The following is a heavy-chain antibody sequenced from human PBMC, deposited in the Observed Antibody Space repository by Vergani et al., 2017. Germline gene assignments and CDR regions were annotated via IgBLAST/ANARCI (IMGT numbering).Heavy chain of an antibody. CDR1: GYTFTSYY. D-gene: IGHD3-22*01. V-gene: IGHV1-46*01. CDR2: INPSGGST. J-gene: IGHJ6*02. Sequence: QVQLVQSGAEVKKPGASVKVSCKASGYTFTSYYMHWVRQAPGQGLEWMGIINPSGGSTSYAQKFQGRVTMTRDTSTSTVYMELSSLRSEDTAVYYCASSLYYYDSSGYPLYYYYGMDVWGQGTTVTVSS. CDR3: ASSLYYYDSSGYPLYYYYGMDV.